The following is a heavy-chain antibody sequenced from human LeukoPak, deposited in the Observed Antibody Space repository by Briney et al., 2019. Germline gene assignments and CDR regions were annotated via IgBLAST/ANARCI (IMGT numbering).Heavy chain of an antibody. V-gene: IGHV3-23*01. J-gene: IGHJ6*02. CDR2: ISGSGGST. CDR3: AKDEKAILGVVIFRSPRSDGGGMDV. Sequence: GGSLRLSCAASGFTFSSYAMSWVRQAPGKGLEWVSAISGSGGSTYYADSVKGRFTISRDNSKNTLYLQMNSLRAEDTAVYYCAKDEKAILGVVIFRSPRSDGGGMDVWGQGTTVTVSS. D-gene: IGHD3-3*02. CDR1: GFTFSSYA.